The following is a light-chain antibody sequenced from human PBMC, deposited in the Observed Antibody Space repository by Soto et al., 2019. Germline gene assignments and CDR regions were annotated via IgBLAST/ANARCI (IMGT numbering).Light chain of an antibody. Sequence: DIQMTQSPSSLSASVGDRVTITCRASQSINNYVNWYQQKPGNAPKLLIYGVSSLQSGVPSRFSGSGSATYFTLTINTLQPEDFATYYCQQSYSTPPTFGGGTKVDIK. CDR3: QQSYSTPPT. V-gene: IGKV1-39*01. CDR2: GVS. J-gene: IGKJ4*01. CDR1: QSINNY.